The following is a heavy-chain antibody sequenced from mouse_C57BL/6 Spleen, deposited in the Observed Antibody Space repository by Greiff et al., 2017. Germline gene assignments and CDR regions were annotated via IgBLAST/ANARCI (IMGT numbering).Heavy chain of an antibody. CDR2: IDPSDSYT. J-gene: IGHJ2*01. D-gene: IGHD2-10*02. CDR3: ANGGYGNFDC. V-gene: IGHV1-69*01. CDR1: GYTFTSYW. Sequence: QVQLQQPGAELVMPGASVKLSCKASGYTFTSYWMHWVKQRPGQGLEWIGEIDPSDSYTNYNQKFKGKSTLTVDKSSSTAYMQLSSLTSEDSAVYYCANGGYGNFDCWGQGTTLTVSS.